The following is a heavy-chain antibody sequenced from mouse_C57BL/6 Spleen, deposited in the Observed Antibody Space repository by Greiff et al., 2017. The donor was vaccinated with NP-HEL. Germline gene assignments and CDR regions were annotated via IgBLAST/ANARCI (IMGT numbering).Heavy chain of an antibody. CDR3: ARSNPGTDY. Sequence: QVHVKQSGAELARPGASVKLSCKASGYTFTSYGISWVKQRTGQGLEWIGEIYPRSGNTYYNEKFKGKATLTADKSSSTAYMELRSLTSEDSAVYFCARSNPGTDYWGQGTTLTVSS. J-gene: IGHJ2*01. CDR1: GYTFTSYG. CDR2: IYPRSGNT. D-gene: IGHD4-1*01. V-gene: IGHV1-81*01.